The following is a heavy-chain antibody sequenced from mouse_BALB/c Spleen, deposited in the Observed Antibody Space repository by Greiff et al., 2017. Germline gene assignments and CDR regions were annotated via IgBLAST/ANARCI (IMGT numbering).Heavy chain of an antibody. V-gene: IGHV14-3*02. CDR1: GFNIKDTY. CDR2: IDPANGNT. J-gene: IGHJ3*01. D-gene: IGHD1-1*01. Sequence: VQLKESGAELVKPGASVKLSCTASGFNIKDTYMHWVKQRPEQGLEWIGRIDPANGNTKYDPKFQGKATITADTSSNTAYLQLSSLTSEDTAVYYCAPLLLRSSYWGQGTLVTVSA. CDR3: APLLLRSSY.